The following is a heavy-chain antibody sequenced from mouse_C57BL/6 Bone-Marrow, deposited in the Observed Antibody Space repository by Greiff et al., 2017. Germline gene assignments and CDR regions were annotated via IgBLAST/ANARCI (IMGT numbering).Heavy chain of an antibody. V-gene: IGHV1-81*01. CDR3: ARRRRGGPLFDY. CDR1: GYTFTSYG. CDR2: IYPRSGNT. Sequence: QVQLQQSGAELARPGASVKLSCKASGYTFTSYGISWVKQRTGPGLEWIGEIYPRSGNTSYNEKFKGKATLTADKSSSTAYMELRSLTSEDSAVYFCARRRRGGPLFDYWGQGTTLTVSS. J-gene: IGHJ2*01.